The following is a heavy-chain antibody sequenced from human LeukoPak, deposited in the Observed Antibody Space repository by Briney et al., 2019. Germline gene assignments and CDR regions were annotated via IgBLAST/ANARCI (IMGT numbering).Heavy chain of an antibody. D-gene: IGHD2/OR15-2a*01. V-gene: IGHV6-1*01. CDR2: TFYRSKWYN. CDR3: ARGKYSAFDI. CDR1: GDSVSSNSVA. Sequence: SQTLSLTCAISGDSVSSNSVAWNWLRQSPSRGLEWLGRTFYRSKWYNDYAVSVKSRITINPDTSKNQFSLQLSSVTHEDTAVYYCARGKYSAFDIWGQGTMVTVSS. J-gene: IGHJ3*02.